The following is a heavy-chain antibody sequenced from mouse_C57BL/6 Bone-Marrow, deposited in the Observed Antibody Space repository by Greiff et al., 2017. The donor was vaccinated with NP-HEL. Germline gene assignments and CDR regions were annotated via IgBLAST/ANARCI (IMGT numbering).Heavy chain of an antibody. J-gene: IGHJ1*03. Sequence: QVQLQQSGPELVKPGASVKISCKASGYSFTSYYIHWVKQRPGQGLEWIGWIYPGSGNTKYNEKFKGKATLTADTSSSTAYMQLSSLTSEDSAVYYCARSYYGSRWYFDVWGTGTTVTVSS. V-gene: IGHV1-66*01. CDR2: IYPGSGNT. CDR1: GYSFTSYY. CDR3: ARSYYGSRWYFDV. D-gene: IGHD1-1*01.